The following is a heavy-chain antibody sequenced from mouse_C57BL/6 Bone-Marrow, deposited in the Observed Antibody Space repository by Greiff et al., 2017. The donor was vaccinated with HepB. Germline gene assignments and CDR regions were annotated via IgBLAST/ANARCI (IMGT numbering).Heavy chain of an antibody. V-gene: IGHV1-82*01. CDR1: GYAFSSSW. Sequence: VQLQQSGPELVKPGASVKISCKASGYAFSSSWMNWVKQRPGKGLEWIGRIYPGDGDTNYNGKFKGKATLTADKSSSTAYMQLSSLTSEDSAVYCCARGYYGSSPWFAYWGQGTLVTVSA. CDR2: IYPGDGDT. CDR3: ARGYYGSSPWFAY. J-gene: IGHJ3*01. D-gene: IGHD1-1*01.